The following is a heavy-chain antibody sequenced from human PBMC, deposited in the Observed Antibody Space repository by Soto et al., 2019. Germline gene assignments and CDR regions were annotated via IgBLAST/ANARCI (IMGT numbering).Heavy chain of an antibody. Sequence: PGGSLRLSCAASGFTFSSYWIHWVRQAPGKGLVWVSRINSDGSTTSYADSVKGRFTISRDNAKNTLYLQMNSLRAEDTAVYYSARDPKYGGSYSFDYWGQGTLVTVSS. CDR1: GFTFSSYW. J-gene: IGHJ4*02. D-gene: IGHD3-16*01. CDR3: ARDPKYGGSYSFDY. CDR2: INSDGSTT. V-gene: IGHV3-74*01.